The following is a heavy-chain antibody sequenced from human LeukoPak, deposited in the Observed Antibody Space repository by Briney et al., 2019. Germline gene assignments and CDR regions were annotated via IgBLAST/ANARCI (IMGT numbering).Heavy chain of an antibody. V-gene: IGHV1-8*01. Sequence: ASVRVSCKASGYTFTNYDINWVRQATGQGPEWMGWMNPNSGNTGYAQKFQGRVTLTRDTSTSTAYLELSSLRSEDTAVYYCVRGYCSTTSCWYSDYWGQGTLVTVSS. CDR2: MNPNSGNT. D-gene: IGHD2-2*01. CDR3: VRGYCSTTSCWYSDY. J-gene: IGHJ4*02. CDR1: GYTFTNYD.